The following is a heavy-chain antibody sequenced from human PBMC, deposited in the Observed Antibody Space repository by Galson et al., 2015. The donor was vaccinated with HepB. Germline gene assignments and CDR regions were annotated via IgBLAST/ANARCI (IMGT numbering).Heavy chain of an antibody. D-gene: IGHD6-13*01. CDR2: IWYDGSNK. Sequence: SLRLSCAASGFTFSSYGMHWVRQAPGKGLEWVAVIWYDGSNKYYADSVKGRFTISRDNSKNTPYLQMNSLRAEDTAVYYCARELARAWRSSSWYSSPDYWGQGTLVTVSS. J-gene: IGHJ4*02. CDR1: GFTFSSYG. V-gene: IGHV3-33*08. CDR3: ARELARAWRSSSWYSSPDY.